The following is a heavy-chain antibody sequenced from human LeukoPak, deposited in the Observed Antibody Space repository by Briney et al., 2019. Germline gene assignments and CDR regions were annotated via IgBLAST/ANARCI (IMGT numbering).Heavy chain of an antibody. CDR3: VRERSGGTYDY. Sequence: ASVKVSCKASGYTFTAYYIQWVRQAPGQGPEWMGTIRPVNNRMSYAQRLQGRVTMTSDMSTTTGYMELSSLRSEDTAVYYCVRERSGGTYDYWGQGTLVTVSS. D-gene: IGHD3-16*01. V-gene: IGHV1-46*01. CDR2: IRPVNNRM. CDR1: GYTFTAYY. J-gene: IGHJ4*02.